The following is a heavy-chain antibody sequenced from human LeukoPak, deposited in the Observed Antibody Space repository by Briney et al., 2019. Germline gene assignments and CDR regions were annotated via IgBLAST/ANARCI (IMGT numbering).Heavy chain of an antibody. V-gene: IGHV4-59*01. Sequence: SETLSLTCTVSGCSISSYYWSWIRQPPGKGLEWIGYIYYSGSTNYNPSLKSRVTISVDTSKNQFSLKLSSVTAADTAVYYCARKRVGIQLWLGDVPRAFDIWGQGTMVTVSS. J-gene: IGHJ3*02. CDR2: IYYSGST. CDR3: ARKRVGIQLWLGDVPRAFDI. CDR1: GCSISSYY. D-gene: IGHD5-18*01.